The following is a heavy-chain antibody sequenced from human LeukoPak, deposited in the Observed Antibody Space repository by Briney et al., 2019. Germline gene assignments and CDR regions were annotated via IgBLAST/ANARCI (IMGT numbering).Heavy chain of an antibody. CDR2: MNPNSGNT. J-gene: IGHJ4*02. CDR3: ARGGGGDMNGYDPFDY. Sequence: GASVKVSCKASGYTLTSYDINWVRQATGQGLEWMGGMNPNSGNTGYAHKFQGRVTMTRNTSISTAYLELSSLRSEDTAVYYCARGGGGDMNGYDPFDYWGQGTLVTVSS. V-gene: IGHV1-8*01. D-gene: IGHD5-12*01. CDR1: GYTLTSYD.